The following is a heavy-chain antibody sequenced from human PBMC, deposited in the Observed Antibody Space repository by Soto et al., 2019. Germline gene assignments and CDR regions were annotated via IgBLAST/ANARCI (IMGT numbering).Heavy chain of an antibody. CDR1: GGSISSSSYY. V-gene: IGHV4-39*01. Sequence: SETLSLTCTVSGGSISSSSYYWSWIRQPPGKGLEWIGSIYYSGSTYYNPSLKSRVTISVDTSKNQFSLKLSSVTAADTAVYHGASSGRYHNHAIDGWGQGTTVTFSS. CDR2: IYYSGST. D-gene: IGHD1-26*01. CDR3: ASSGRYHNHAIDG. J-gene: IGHJ6*02.